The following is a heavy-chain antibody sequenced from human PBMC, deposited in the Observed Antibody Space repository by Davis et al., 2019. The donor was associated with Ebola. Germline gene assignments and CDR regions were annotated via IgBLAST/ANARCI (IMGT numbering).Heavy chain of an antibody. CDR3: ARDVGYVDY. J-gene: IGHJ4*02. CDR2: IIPIFGTA. V-gene: IGHV1-69*13. Sequence: SAQVPCKASAGTFSSYAISWVRQAPGHGPEWMGGIIPIFGTANYAQKFQGRVTITADESTSTAYMELSSLRSEDTAVYYGARDVGYVDYWGQGTLVTVSS. CDR1: AGTFSSYA.